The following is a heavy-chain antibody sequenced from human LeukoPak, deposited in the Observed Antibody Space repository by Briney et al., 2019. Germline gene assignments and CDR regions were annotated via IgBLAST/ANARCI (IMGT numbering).Heavy chain of an antibody. J-gene: IGHJ4*02. V-gene: IGHV3-13*01. Sequence: GGSLRLSCAASGLTFSTYDMHWVRQGTGKGLEWVSTIDTAGDTYYPGSVKGRFTISRDNAKNSLYLQMNSLRAEDTAVYYCASYYFDYWGQGTLVTVSS. CDR1: GLTFSTYD. CDR2: IDTAGDT. CDR3: ASYYFDY.